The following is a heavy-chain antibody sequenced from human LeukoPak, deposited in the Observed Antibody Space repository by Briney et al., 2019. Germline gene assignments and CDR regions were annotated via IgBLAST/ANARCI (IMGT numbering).Heavy chain of an antibody. CDR1: GDSVSSNSAA. J-gene: IGHJ4*02. Sequence: SQTLSLTCAISGDSVSSNSAAWNWIRQSPSRGLEWLGRTYYRSKWYNDYAVSVKSRITINPDTSKNQFSLQLNSVTPEDTAVYYCARELDIVVVPAAIGGFDYWGQGTLVTVSS. CDR3: ARELDIVVVPAAIGGFDY. CDR2: TYYRSKWYN. D-gene: IGHD2-2*02. V-gene: IGHV6-1*01.